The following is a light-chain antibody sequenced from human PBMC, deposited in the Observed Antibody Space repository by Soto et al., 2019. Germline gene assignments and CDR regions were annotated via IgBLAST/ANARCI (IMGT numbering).Light chain of an antibody. CDR1: SSDLGAYNF. CDR2: DVT. J-gene: IGLJ3*02. V-gene: IGLV2-11*01. CDR3: CSYAGSSTRV. Sequence: QSVLTQPRSVSGSPGQSVTISCSGTSSDLGAYNFVSWYQHHPGRASKLMIYDVTLRPSGVPYRFSGSKSGNTASLTISGLQAEDEPDYYCCSYAGSSTRVFGGGSKGTVL.